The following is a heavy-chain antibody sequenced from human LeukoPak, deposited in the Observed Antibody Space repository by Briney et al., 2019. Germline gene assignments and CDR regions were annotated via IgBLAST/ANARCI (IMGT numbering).Heavy chain of an antibody. CDR3: ARRLLAAAGHFQH. D-gene: IGHD6-13*01. CDR1: GYTFTAYY. V-gene: IGHV1-8*02. CDR2: MNPNNGNT. J-gene: IGHJ1*01. Sequence: ASVKVSCKASGYTFTAYYMHWLRQAPGQGLEWSGWMNPNNGNTGSPQKFQGRVTMTRNTSISTAYMKLSSLRSEDTAVYYCARRLLAAAGHFQHWGQGSLVTVSS.